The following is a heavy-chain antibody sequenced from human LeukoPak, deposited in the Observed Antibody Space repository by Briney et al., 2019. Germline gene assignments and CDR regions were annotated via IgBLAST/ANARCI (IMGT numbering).Heavy chain of an antibody. J-gene: IGHJ6*03. V-gene: IGHV1-18*01. CDR1: GYTFTSYG. CDR3: ARDFWAYGSGRPPLYYMDV. CDR2: ISAYNGNT. Sequence: ASVKVSCKASGYTFTSYGISWVRQAPGQGLEWMGWISAYNGNTNYAQKLQGRVTMTTDTSTSTAYMELSSLRSEDTAVYYCARDFWAYGSGRPPLYYMDVWGKGTTVTISS. D-gene: IGHD3-10*01.